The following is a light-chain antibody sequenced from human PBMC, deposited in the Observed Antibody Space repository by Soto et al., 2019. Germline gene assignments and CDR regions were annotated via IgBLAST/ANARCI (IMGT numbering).Light chain of an antibody. CDR2: SNN. CDR3: AAWDDSLSGYV. V-gene: IGLV1-47*02. Sequence: QSVLTQPPSASGTPGQRVTISCSGSSSNIGSNYVYWYQQLPGTAPKLLIYSNNQRPSGVLDRFSGSKSGTSASLAISGLRSEDEADYYCAAWDDSLSGYVFGTGTQLTVL. CDR1: SSNIGSNY. J-gene: IGLJ1*01.